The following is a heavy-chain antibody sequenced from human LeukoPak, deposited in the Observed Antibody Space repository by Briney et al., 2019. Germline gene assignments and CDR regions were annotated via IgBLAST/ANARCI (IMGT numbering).Heavy chain of an antibody. CDR1: GGSISSYH. V-gene: IGHV4-4*07. CDR2: ISDNGAT. Sequence: SETLSLTCTVSGGSISSYHWTWIRQPAGKGLEWIGRISDNGATNYSPSLKRRITMSIDTSKNQFSLKLSSVTAADTALYYCAINSWNNYYYFDYWGQGTLVTVSS. J-gene: IGHJ4*02. CDR3: AINSWNNYYYFDY. D-gene: IGHD3-3*01.